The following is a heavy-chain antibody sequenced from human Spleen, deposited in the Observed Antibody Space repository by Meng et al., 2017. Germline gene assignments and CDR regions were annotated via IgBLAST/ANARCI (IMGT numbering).Heavy chain of an antibody. CDR3: ARVRFGEFDY. CDR2: IYSGGST. Sequence: VELGETGGGLIQPGGSLRLSCAASGFTVSSNYMSWVRQAPGKGLEWVSVIYSGGSTYYADSVKGRFTISRDNSKNTLYLQMNSLRAEDTAVYYCARVRFGEFDYWGQGTLVTVSS. CDR1: GFTVSSNY. V-gene: IGHV3-53*02. D-gene: IGHD3-10*01. J-gene: IGHJ4*02.